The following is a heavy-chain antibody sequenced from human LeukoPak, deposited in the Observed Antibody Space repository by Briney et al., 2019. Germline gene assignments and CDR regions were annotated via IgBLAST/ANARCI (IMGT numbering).Heavy chain of an antibody. CDR1: GYTFTRFY. Sequence: SVKLSCKASGYTFTRFYIHWVRQAPGQGLEWMGWINPNSGGTNYAQKLQGRVTMTSDTSISTAYMELSRLRSDDTALYYCTRGSYYDSSGYSGVRLFDYWGQGTPVTVPS. V-gene: IGHV1-2*02. CDR2: INPNSGGT. CDR3: TRGSYYDSSGYSGVRLFDY. D-gene: IGHD3-22*01. J-gene: IGHJ4*02.